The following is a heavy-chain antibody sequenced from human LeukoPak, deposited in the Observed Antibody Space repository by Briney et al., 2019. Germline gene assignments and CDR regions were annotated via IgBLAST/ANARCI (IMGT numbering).Heavy chain of an antibody. V-gene: IGHV1-8*01. CDR3: ARWGDYYGSGGYTLYYYYMDV. J-gene: IGHJ6*03. Sequence: ASVKVSCKASGYTFTSYDINWVRQATGQGLEWMGWMNPNSGNTGYAQKFQGRVTMTWNSSISTAYMELSSLGSEETAVYYCARWGDYYGSGGYTLYYYYMDVWGKGTTVTISS. CDR2: MNPNSGNT. CDR1: GYTFTSYD. D-gene: IGHD3-10*01.